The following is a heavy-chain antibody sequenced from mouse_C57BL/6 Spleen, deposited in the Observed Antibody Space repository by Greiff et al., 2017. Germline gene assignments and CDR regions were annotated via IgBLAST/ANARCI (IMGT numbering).Heavy chain of an antibody. Sequence: QVQLQQSGAELVKPGASVKMSCKASGYTFTSYWITWVKQRPGQGLEWIGDIYPGSGSTNYNEKFKGKATLTVDTSSSTAYMQLSSLTSEDSAVSCCARVSDDYDIGYWGQGTTVTVSS. CDR3: ARVSDDYDIGY. J-gene: IGHJ4*01. D-gene: IGHD2-4*01. V-gene: IGHV1-55*01. CDR2: IYPGSGST. CDR1: GYTFTSYW.